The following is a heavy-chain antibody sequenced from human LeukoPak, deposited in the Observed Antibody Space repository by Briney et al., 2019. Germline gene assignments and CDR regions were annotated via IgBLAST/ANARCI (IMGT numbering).Heavy chain of an antibody. CDR3: ARDYEQLAGDAFDI. CDR1: GFTFSSYA. J-gene: IGHJ3*02. CDR2: ISYDGSNK. Sequence: GGSLRLSCAASGFTFSSYAMHWVRQAPGKGLEWVAVISYDGSNKYYADSVKGRFTISRDNSKNTLYLQMNSLRAEDTAVYYCARDYEQLAGDAFDIWGQGTMVTVSS. D-gene: IGHD6-6*01. V-gene: IGHV3-30-3*01.